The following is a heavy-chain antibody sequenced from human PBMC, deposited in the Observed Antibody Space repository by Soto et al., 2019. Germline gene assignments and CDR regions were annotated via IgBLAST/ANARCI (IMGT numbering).Heavy chain of an antibody. CDR3: ARGIATGQLDP. V-gene: IGHV1-3*01. CDR1: GYTFTRYT. J-gene: IGHJ5*02. D-gene: IGHD2-15*01. Sequence: QVQLVQSGAEVKKPGASVKISCKASGYTFTRYTMNWVRQAPGQRLEWMGWINPDNGNTKSSQKFQDRVIITRDTSAITAYMDLSSRRSEDTAVYYCARGIATGQLDPWGQGTLVTVSS. CDR2: INPDNGNT.